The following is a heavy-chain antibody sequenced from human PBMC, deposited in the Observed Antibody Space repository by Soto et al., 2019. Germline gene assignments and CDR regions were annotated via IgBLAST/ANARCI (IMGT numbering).Heavy chain of an antibody. V-gene: IGHV1-69*13. CDR1: GGTFSSYA. D-gene: IGHD3-10*01. CDR2: IIPIFGTA. J-gene: IGHJ3*02. CDR3: AIHPTGELLWAFDI. Sequence: ASVKVSCKASGGTFSSYAISWVRQAPGQGLEWMGGIIPIFGTANYAQKFQGRVTITADESTSTAYMEMSSLRSEDTAVYYCAIHPTGELLWAFDIWGQGTMVTVSS.